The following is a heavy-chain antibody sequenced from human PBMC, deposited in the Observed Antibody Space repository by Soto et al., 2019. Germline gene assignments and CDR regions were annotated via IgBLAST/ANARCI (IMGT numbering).Heavy chain of an antibody. Sequence: QVQLVQSGAEVKKPGSSVKVSCKASGGTFSNYPITWVRQAPGQGLEWMGRIIPILDIANYAQKFQGRVTITADKSTSTAYMELGSLRSEETAVYYCARGKDYYDSSGYYELDSWGQGTLVTVSS. V-gene: IGHV1-69*02. CDR1: GGTFSNYP. CDR3: ARGKDYYDSSGYYELDS. D-gene: IGHD3-22*01. J-gene: IGHJ4*02. CDR2: IIPILDIA.